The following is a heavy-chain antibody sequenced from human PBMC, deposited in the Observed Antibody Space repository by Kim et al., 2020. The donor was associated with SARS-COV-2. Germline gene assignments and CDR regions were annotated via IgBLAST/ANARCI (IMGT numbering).Heavy chain of an antibody. CDR3: ARDLIYYGMDV. J-gene: IGHJ6*02. CDR2: T. Sequence: TYYATPVQGRFTISRHNSKNTLYLQMNSLRAEDTAVYYCARDLIYYGMDVWGQGTTVTVSS. V-gene: IGHV3-53*04. D-gene: IGHD3-16*01.